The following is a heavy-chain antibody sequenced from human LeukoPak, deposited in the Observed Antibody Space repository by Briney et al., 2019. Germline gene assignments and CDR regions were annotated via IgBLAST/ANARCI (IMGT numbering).Heavy chain of an antibody. D-gene: IGHD3-22*01. CDR2: FDPGDAET. Sequence: DSVKVSCKVSGYSLTELSMHWVRQSLGKGLEWMGAFDPGDAETIYAQNFQGRVTLTEDTSTDTAYMELTSLRAEDTALYYCATFVPYSDNSDFYIHAFHIWGRGTMVTVSS. CDR3: ATFVPYSDNSDFYIHAFHI. J-gene: IGHJ3*02. V-gene: IGHV1-24*01. CDR1: GYSLTELS.